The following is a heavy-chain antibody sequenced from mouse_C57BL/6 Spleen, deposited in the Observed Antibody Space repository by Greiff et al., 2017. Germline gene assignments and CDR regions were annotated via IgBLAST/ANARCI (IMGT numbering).Heavy chain of an antibody. Sequence: VQLKESGPELVKPGASVKISCKASGYSFTGYYMHWVKQSPEKSLEWIGVINPSTGGTTYNQKFKAKATLTVDKSSSTAYMQLKSLTSEDAAVYYCAKLGRNWYFDGWGTGTTVTVAS. J-gene: IGHJ1*03. CDR3: AKLGRNWYFDG. CDR1: GYSFTGYY. V-gene: IGHV1-42*01. D-gene: IGHD4-1*01. CDR2: INPSTGGT.